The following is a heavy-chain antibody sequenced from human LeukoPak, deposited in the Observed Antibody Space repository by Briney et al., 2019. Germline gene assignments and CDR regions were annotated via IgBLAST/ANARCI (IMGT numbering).Heavy chain of an antibody. D-gene: IGHD5-24*01. CDR2: IRYDGSNK. Sequence: GGSLRLSCAASGFTFSSYGMHWVRQAPGKGLEWVAFIRYDGSNKYYADSVKGRFTISRDNAKNSLYLQMNSLRAEDTAVYYCAREMATINTFTPGFDYWGQGTLVTVSS. CDR3: AREMATINTFTPGFDY. J-gene: IGHJ4*02. CDR1: GFTFSSYG. V-gene: IGHV3-30*02.